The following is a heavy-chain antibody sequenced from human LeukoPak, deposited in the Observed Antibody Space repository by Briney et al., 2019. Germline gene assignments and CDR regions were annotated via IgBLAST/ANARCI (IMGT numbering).Heavy chain of an antibody. Sequence: ASVKVSCKASGYTFTSYYMHWVRQAPGQGLEWMGIINPGGGGTSYAQKFQGRVTMTRDTSISTAYMELSRLRSDDTAVYYCARGYCSSTSCRRPYYYGMDVWGQGTTVTVSS. D-gene: IGHD2-2*01. J-gene: IGHJ6*02. V-gene: IGHV1-46*01. CDR1: GYTFTSYY. CDR2: INPGGGGT. CDR3: ARGYCSSTSCRRPYYYGMDV.